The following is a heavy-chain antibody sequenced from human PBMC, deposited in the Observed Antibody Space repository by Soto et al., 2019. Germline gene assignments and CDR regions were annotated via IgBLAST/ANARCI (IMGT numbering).Heavy chain of an antibody. CDR3: AKVGGVRITMVRGGPSFDY. D-gene: IGHD3-10*01. V-gene: IGHV3-23*01. Sequence: EVQLLESGGGLVQPGGSLRLSCAASGFTFSSYAMSWVRQAPGKGLEWVSAISGSGGSTYYADSVKGRFTISRDNSKNTLYLQMNRLRAEDTAVYYCAKVGGVRITMVRGGPSFDYWGQGTLVTVSS. J-gene: IGHJ4*02. CDR2: ISGSGGST. CDR1: GFTFSSYA.